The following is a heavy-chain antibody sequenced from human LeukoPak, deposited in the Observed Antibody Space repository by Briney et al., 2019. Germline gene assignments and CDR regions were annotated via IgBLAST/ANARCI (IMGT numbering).Heavy chain of an antibody. CDR3: ARHVDVPAAPSDAFDI. CDR1: GGSISSSNYY. D-gene: IGHD2-2*01. Sequence: SETLSLTCTVSGGSISSSNYYWGWIRQPPGQGLEWIGSIYYTGNFYYNPSLQSPLIISLDTSRSQFSLNLSSVTAADTAVYYCARHVDVPAAPSDAFDIWGQGTMVTVSS. CDR2: IYYTGNF. V-gene: IGHV4-39*01. J-gene: IGHJ3*02.